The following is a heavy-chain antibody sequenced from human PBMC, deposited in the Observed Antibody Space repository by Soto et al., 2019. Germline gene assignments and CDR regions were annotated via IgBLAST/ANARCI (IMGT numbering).Heavy chain of an antibody. CDR1: GFTFGSYE. D-gene: IGHD5-18*01. J-gene: IGHJ4*02. V-gene: IGHV3-48*03. Sequence: GGSLRPSCAASGFTFGSYEMNWVRQAPGKGLEWVSYISGSGGRIHYADSVKGRFTISRDNAKNSLYLQMNSLRDDDTAVYYCAREPYVDAAMDFDYWGQGTLVTVSS. CDR3: AREPYVDAAMDFDY. CDR2: ISGSGGRI.